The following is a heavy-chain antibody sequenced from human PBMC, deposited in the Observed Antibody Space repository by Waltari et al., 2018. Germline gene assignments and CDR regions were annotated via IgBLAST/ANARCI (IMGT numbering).Heavy chain of an antibody. J-gene: IGHJ3*01. CDR2: ISNNGGST. CDR1: GFSFSTFA. D-gene: IGHD1-26*01. Sequence: EVLLVESGGGLVQPGGSLRLSCAASGFSFSTFAMHWVRQAPGKGLEYVSGISNNGGSTFYGDSVRGRFIISRDNSKNTVCLQMGSLREEDMAVYYCASTPGAVGGFDLWGQGTMVTVSS. V-gene: IGHV3-64*07. CDR3: ASTPGAVGGFDL.